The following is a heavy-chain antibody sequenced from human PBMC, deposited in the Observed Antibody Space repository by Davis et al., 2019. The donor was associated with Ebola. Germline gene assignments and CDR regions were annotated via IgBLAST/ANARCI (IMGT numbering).Heavy chain of an antibody. CDR2: ILQTGDT. J-gene: IGHJ4*02. CDR1: GGSLRSSNW. V-gene: IGHV4-4*02. Sequence: MPSETLSLTCTVSGGSLRSSNWWSCVRQSPGKGLEWIGEILQTGDTNYSPSLKGRVTISADTSRNQFSLKLTSVTAADTAVYYCASAPYENYWGQGTLVTVSS. CDR3: ASAPYENY. D-gene: IGHD3-16*01.